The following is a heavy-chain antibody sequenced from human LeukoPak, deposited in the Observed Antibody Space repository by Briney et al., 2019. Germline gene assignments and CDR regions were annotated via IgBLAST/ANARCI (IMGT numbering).Heavy chain of an antibody. D-gene: IGHD3-22*01. Sequence: SETLSLTCTVSGGSISSSSYYWGWIRQPPGKGLEWIGSIYYSGSTNYNPSLKSRVTISVDTSKNQFSLKLSSVTAADTAVYYCARETVSTRYYDSSGSFDYWGQGTLVTVSS. CDR1: GGSISSSSYY. J-gene: IGHJ4*02. CDR3: ARETVSTRYYDSSGSFDY. V-gene: IGHV4-39*07. CDR2: IYYSGST.